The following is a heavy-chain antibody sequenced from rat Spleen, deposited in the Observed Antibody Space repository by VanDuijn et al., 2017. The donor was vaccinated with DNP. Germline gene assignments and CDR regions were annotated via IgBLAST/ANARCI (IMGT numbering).Heavy chain of an antibody. CDR3: TRDGGGFDY. V-gene: IGHV2-63*01. D-gene: IGHD1-11*01. CDR1: GFSLTSYG. CDR2: MRYNGDT. J-gene: IGHJ2*01. Sequence: QVQLNESGPGPVQPSETLSLTCTVSGFSLTSYGVNWVRQPPGKGLEWMGRMRYNGDTSYNSALKSRLSISRDTSKNQVFLKMNSLQTDDTGTYYCTRDGGGFDYWGQGVMVTVSS.